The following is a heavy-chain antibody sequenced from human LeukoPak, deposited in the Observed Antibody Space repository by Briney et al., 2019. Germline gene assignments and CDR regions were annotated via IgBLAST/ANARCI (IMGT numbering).Heavy chain of an antibody. CDR3: ARDRGYAFDI. CDR1: GFTFSSYA. V-gene: IGHV3-23*01. Sequence: GGSLRLSCAASGFTFSSYAMSWVRQAPRKGLEWVSVVSGSGSSTDYADSVKGRFTISRDNAKNTLYLQMNNLRAEDTAVYYCARDRGYAFDIWGQGTMVTVSS. CDR2: VSGSGSST. J-gene: IGHJ3*02. D-gene: IGHD5-12*01.